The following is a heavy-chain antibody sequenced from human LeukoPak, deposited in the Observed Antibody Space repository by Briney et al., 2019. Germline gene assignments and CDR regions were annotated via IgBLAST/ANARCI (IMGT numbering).Heavy chain of an antibody. J-gene: IGHJ4*02. D-gene: IGHD5-12*01. V-gene: IGHV1-18*01. CDR1: GYTFTSYG. Sequence: ASVKVSCKASGYTFTSYGIGWVRQAPGQGLEWMGWISGYNGNTNYAQNLQGRVTMTTDTSTSTVYMELTRLRSDDTAVYYCANWAATIRNFNYWGQGTLVTVSS. CDR2: ISGYNGNT. CDR3: ANWAATIRNFNY.